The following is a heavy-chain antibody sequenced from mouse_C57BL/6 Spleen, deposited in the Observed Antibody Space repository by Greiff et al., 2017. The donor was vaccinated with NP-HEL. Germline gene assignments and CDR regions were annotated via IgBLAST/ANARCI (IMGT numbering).Heavy chain of an antibody. CDR1: GYTFTDYE. CDR2: IDPETGGT. CDR3: TRGGGSSPYYAMDY. D-gene: IGHD1-1*01. V-gene: IGHV1-15*01. Sequence: QVQLQQSGAELVRPGASVTLSCKASGYTFTDYEMHWVKQTPVHGLEWIGAIDPETGGTAYNQKFKGKAILTADKSSSTAYMELRSLTSEDSAVYYCTRGGGSSPYYAMDYWGQGTSVTVSS. J-gene: IGHJ4*01.